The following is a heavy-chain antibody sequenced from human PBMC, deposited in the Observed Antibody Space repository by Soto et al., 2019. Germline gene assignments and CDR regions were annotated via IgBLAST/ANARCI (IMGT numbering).Heavy chain of an antibody. CDR3: ARAGFSTSWPGILGTGAHGVEIYF. CDR1: GYTFISYG. V-gene: IGHV1-18*01. D-gene: IGHD6-13*01. Sequence: QIHLVQSGAEVKKTGASVEVSCKASGYTFISYGISWVRQAPGQGLEWMGWISPYNGKTIHAQTFHGRVNLTRDTSTTTVYMELRTLSSDDTAVYYCARAGFSTSWPGILGTGAHGVEIYFGGQGTLVTVSS. J-gene: IGHJ4*02. CDR2: ISPYNGKT.